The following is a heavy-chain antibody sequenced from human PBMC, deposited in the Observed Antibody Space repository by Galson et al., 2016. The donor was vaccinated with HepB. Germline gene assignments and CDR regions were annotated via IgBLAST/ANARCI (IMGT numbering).Heavy chain of an antibody. CDR3: ARGDYGLGRGKNSLGY. J-gene: IGHJ4*02. D-gene: IGHD3-10*01. CDR1: GASVSSNKW. V-gene: IGHV4-4*02. Sequence: TLSLTCTVSGASVSSNKWWTWVRQSPGKGLEWIGEIYYRGTTNYNPSLQRRITISVDKSKNPFYLDLTSVTAADTAVYYCARGDYGLGRGKNSLGYWGRGTLVTVSS. CDR2: IYYRGTT.